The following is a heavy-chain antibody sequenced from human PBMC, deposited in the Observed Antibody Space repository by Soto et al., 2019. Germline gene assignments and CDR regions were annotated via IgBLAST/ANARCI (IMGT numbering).Heavy chain of an antibody. Sequence: DVQLVESGGDLVQPGGSLRLSCAASGFTFDSCVMSWDRQAPGKWLEGLSLISGSGRYTDYADSVTGRFTISRENSKNPLYLQINSLRVEDTAVYYCAKDPPRERMQPDSGMDVWGHGTTVTVAS. V-gene: IGHV3-23*04. CDR3: AKDPPRERMQPDSGMDV. CDR2: ISGSGRYT. D-gene: IGHD2-21*01. J-gene: IGHJ6*02. CDR1: GFTFDSCV.